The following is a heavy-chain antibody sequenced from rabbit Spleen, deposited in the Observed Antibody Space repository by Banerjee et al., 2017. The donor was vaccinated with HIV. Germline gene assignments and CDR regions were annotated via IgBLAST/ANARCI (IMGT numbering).Heavy chain of an antibody. D-gene: IGHD4-1*01. J-gene: IGHJ4*01. CDR2: IATGSSADT. V-gene: IGHV1S45*01. CDR1: GLDLSVNYW. CDR3: ARETSSGWGIISFYFSL. Sequence: QEQLEESGGGLVKPGASLTLTCKASGLDLSVNYWICWVRQAPGKGLEWIACIATGSSADTYYASWAKGRFTISKTSSTTVDLKMTSLTAADTATYFCARETSSGWGIISFYFSLWGPGTLVTVS.